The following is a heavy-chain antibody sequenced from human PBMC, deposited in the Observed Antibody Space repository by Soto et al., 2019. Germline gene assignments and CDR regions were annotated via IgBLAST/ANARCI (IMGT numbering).Heavy chain of an antibody. CDR1: GGTFSSYA. Sequence: SVKVSCKASGGTFSSYAISWVLQAPGQGLEWMGGIIPIFGTANYAQKFQGRVTITADESTSAAYMELSSLRSEDTAVYYCARAGDSSSPDVSYYYGMDVWGQGTTVTVSS. CDR2: IIPIFGTA. CDR3: ARAGDSSSPDVSYYYGMDV. V-gene: IGHV1-69*13. J-gene: IGHJ6*02. D-gene: IGHD6-6*01.